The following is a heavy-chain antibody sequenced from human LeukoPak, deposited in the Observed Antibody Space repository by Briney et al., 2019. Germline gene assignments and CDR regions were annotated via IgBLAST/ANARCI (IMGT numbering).Heavy chain of an antibody. J-gene: IGHJ3*02. CDR2: IYTSGST. V-gene: IGHV4-4*07. CDR3: ARGSGIQLWFGPDAFDI. CDR1: GGSISSYY. D-gene: IGHD5-18*01. Sequence: SETLSLTCTVSGGSISSYYWSWIRQPAGKGLEWIGRIYTSGSTNYNPSLKSRVTISVDKSKNQFSLKLSSVTAADTAVYYCARGSGIQLWFGPDAFDIWGQGTMVTVSS.